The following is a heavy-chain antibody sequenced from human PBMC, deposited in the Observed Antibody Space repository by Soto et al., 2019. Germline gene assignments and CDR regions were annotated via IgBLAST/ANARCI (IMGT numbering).Heavy chain of an antibody. CDR3: SKSRVVPYFDR. D-gene: IGHD2-2*01. CDR1: CFAFDEYV. J-gene: IGHJ4*02. CDR2: IGWNGASI. V-gene: IGHV3-9*01. Sequence: EVQLVQSGGGLVQPGRSLRLSCAATCFAFDEYVMHWVRQAPGKGLAWVGSIGWNGASIDYADSVKGRFTISRDNAKNSLFLQMNSLTTEDTALYFCSKSRVVPYFDRWGQGTLVTVSS.